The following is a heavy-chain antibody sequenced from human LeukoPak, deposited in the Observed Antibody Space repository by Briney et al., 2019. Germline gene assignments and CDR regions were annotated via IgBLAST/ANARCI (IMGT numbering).Heavy chain of an antibody. CDR1: GGTFSSYA. V-gene: IGHV1-69*04. CDR3: ASDDDYYDSSGYTYDY. J-gene: IGHJ4*02. CDR2: IIPILGIA. Sequence: GASVKLSCKASGGTFSSYAISWVRQAPGQGLEWMGRIIPILGIANYAQKFQGRVTITADKSTSTAYMELSSLRSEDTAVYYCASDDDYYDSSGYTYDYWGQGTLVTVSS. D-gene: IGHD3-22*01.